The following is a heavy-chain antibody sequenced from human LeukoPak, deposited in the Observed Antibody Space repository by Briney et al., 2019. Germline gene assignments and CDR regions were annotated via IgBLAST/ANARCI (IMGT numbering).Heavy chain of an antibody. V-gene: IGHV4-39*01. D-gene: IGHD2-8*01. Sequence: PSETLSVTCTVSGGSIGSSSWYWGWIRQSPGKGLEWIGMINYSGSTHYNPSLKNRVTISVDTSRNQFSVKLNSMAATDTAMYFCATLPGGLRANWFDPWGQGTLVTVSS. CDR2: INYSGST. J-gene: IGHJ5*02. CDR3: ATLPGGLRANWFDP. CDR1: GGSIGSSSWY.